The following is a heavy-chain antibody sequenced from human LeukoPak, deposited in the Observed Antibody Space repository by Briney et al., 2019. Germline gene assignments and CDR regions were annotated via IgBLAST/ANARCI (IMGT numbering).Heavy chain of an antibody. CDR1: GYSITSGYY. J-gene: IGHJ4*02. D-gene: IGHD3-10*01. Sequence: PSETLSLTCTVSGYSITSGYYWGWIRQPPGKGLEWIGSIYHSGSTHYNPSLNSRVTMSVDTSKNQVSLKLSSVTAADTAVYYCARGRLTMVRGAPYYFDYWGQGTLVTVSS. CDR2: IYHSGST. V-gene: IGHV4-38-2*02. CDR3: ARGRLTMVRGAPYYFDY.